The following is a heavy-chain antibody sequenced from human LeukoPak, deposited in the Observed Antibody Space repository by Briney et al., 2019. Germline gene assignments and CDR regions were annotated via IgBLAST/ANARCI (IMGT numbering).Heavy chain of an antibody. CDR3: AKDPARMDQLLSGGVYFDY. J-gene: IGHJ4*02. CDR1: GFTFSSFA. CDR2: ISHSGGST. Sequence: GGSLRLSCAASGFTFSSFAMSWVREAPGRGLEWVSTISHSGGSTYYADSVKGRFTISRGSSKNTLYLQMNSLRAEDTAVYYCAKDPARMDQLLSGGVYFDYWGQGTLVTASS. D-gene: IGHD2-2*01. V-gene: IGHV3-23*01.